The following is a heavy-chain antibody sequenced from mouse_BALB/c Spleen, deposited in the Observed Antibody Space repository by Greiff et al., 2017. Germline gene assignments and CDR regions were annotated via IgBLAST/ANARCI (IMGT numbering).Heavy chain of an antibody. CDR2: ISTYNGNT. CDR1: GYTFTDYA. CDR3: ARGEVSDYVYYAMDY. J-gene: IGHJ4*01. Sequence: VQLQESGPEVVRPGVSVKISCKGSGYTFTDYAMHWVKQSHAKSLEWIGVISTYNGNTNYNQKFKGKATMTVDKSSSTAYMELARLTSEDSAIYYCARGEVSDYVYYAMDYWGQGTSVTVSS. D-gene: IGHD2-4*01. V-gene: IGHV1-67*01.